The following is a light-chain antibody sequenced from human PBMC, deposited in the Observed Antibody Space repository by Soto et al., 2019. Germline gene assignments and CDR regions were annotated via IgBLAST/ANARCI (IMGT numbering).Light chain of an antibody. Sequence: DIQMTQSPSSLSASVGDRVTITCRAGQDMNIYLAWYQQKPEKVPKLLISAASTLQSGVPSRFSGSGSGTDFTLTISSLQPEDVATYYCQKYDGAPLTFGGGTKEEIK. CDR1: QDMNIY. CDR3: QKYDGAPLT. J-gene: IGKJ4*01. CDR2: AAS. V-gene: IGKV1-27*01.